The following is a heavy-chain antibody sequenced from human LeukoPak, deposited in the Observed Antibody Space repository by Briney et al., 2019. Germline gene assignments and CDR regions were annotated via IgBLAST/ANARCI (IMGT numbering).Heavy chain of an antibody. V-gene: IGHV3-23*01. J-gene: IGHJ4*02. CDR1: GFTFTSYA. CDR3: AKPFDGVVVTDFDY. D-gene: IGHD3-3*01. CDR2: ISGSGGST. Sequence: GGSLGLSCAASGFTFTSYAMSWVRQAPGKGLEWVSTISGSGGSTFYADSVKGRFTISRDNSKNTLFLQMNSLRAEDTAVYYCAKPFDGVVVTDFDYWGQGTLVTVSS.